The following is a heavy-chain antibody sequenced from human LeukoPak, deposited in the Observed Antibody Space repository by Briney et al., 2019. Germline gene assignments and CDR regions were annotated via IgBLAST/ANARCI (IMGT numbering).Heavy chain of an antibody. Sequence: GGSLRLSCAASGFTFSDYYMSWIRQAPGKGLEWLSYISNSSTYINYADSVKGRFIISRDDARGSLYLQMNSLRAADTAVYFCARRIPAAGIDFWGQGTLVAVSS. CDR3: ARRIPAAGIDF. CDR2: ISNSSTYI. CDR1: GFTFSDYY. J-gene: IGHJ4*02. D-gene: IGHD6-13*01. V-gene: IGHV3-11*06.